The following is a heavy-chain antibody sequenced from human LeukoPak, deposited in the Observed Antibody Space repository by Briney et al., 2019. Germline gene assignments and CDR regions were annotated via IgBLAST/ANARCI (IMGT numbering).Heavy chain of an antibody. D-gene: IGHD6-19*01. CDR1: GGTFSSYA. CDR3: ARGTGEQWLVYYYYYYMDV. Sequence: GSSVKVSCKASGGTFSSYAISWVRQAPGQGLEWMGWMNPNSGNTGYAQKFQGRVTITRNTSISTAYMELSSLRSEDTAVYYCARGTGEQWLVYYYYYYMDVWGKGTTVTVSS. CDR2: MNPNSGNT. J-gene: IGHJ6*03. V-gene: IGHV1-8*03.